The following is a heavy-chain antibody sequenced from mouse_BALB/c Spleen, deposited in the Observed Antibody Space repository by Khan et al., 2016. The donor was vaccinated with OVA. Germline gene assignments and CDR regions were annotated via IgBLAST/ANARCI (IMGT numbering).Heavy chain of an antibody. D-gene: IGHD2-1*01. V-gene: IGHV1S81*02. CDR1: GYTFTSYC. CDR3: TRSGDGTFAY. Sequence: VQLQQSGAELVKPGASVRLSCKASGYTFTSYCLYWVKQRPGQGLKWIGDINPSNGGTNFNEKFKSKATLTVDKSSSTAYIRLSILTSEDSAVYYCTRSGDGTFAYWGQGTLVTVSA. CDR2: INPSNGGT. J-gene: IGHJ3*01.